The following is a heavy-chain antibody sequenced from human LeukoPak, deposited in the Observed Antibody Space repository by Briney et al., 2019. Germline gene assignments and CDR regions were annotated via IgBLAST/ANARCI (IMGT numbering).Heavy chain of an antibody. J-gene: IGHJ6*03. CDR1: AGSISSYY. Sequence: PSETLSLTCTVSAGSISSYYWSWIRPPPRKGLEWIGYIYYSGSTNYNPSLKSRVTISVDTSKNQFSLKLSSVTAADTAVYYCARDDGSGSDSMDVWGKGTTVTVSS. CDR3: ARDDGSGSDSMDV. CDR2: IYYSGST. D-gene: IGHD3-10*01. V-gene: IGHV4-59*01.